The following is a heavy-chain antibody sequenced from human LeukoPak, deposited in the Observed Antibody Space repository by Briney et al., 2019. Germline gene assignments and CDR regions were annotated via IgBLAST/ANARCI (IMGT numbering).Heavy chain of an antibody. D-gene: IGHD3-16*02. J-gene: IGHJ3*02. CDR3: AKDQSRDYVWGSYRYAFDI. CDR2: IRYDGSNK. V-gene: IGHV3-30*02. Sequence: WIRPAPGKGLEWVAFIRYDGSNKYYADSVKGRFTISRDNSKNTLYLQMNSLRAEDTAVYYCAKDQSRDYVWGSYRYAFDIWGQGTMVTVSS.